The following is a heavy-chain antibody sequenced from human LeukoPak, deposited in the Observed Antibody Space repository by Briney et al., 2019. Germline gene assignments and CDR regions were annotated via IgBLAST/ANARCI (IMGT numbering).Heavy chain of an antibody. CDR3: ARAGSGSYYFDY. Sequence: GRSLRLSCAASGCTFSSYGIHWVRQAPGKGLEWVAVISYDGSNKYYADSVKGRFTISRDNSKNTLYLQMNSLRAEDTAVCYCARAGSGSYYFDYWGQGTLVTVSS. J-gene: IGHJ4*02. CDR1: GCTFSSYG. D-gene: IGHD1-26*01. CDR2: ISYDGSNK. V-gene: IGHV3-30*03.